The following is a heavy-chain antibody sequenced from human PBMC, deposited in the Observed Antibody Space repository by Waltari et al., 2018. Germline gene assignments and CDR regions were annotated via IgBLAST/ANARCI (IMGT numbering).Heavy chain of an antibody. CDR3: AKDTGGSLDY. J-gene: IGHJ4*02. D-gene: IGHD3-10*01. CDR2: IKQDGREK. V-gene: IGHV3-7*01. Sequence: EVQLVASGGGWVQPGGSLKLSCGASGFTFRTAWMGWVRQAPGEGLEWVANIKQDGREKNYVESVKGRFTISRDNAKNSLYLQMNSLRVEDTAIYYCAKDTGGSLDYWGQGTLVTVSS. CDR1: GFTFRTAW.